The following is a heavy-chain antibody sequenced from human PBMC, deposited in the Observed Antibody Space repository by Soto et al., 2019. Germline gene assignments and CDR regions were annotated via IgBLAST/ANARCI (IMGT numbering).Heavy chain of an antibody. CDR3: VYSGYDFFTQGWYYFDY. CDR1: GGSISSYY. CDR2: IYYSGST. Sequence: SETLSLTCTVFGGSISSYYWSWIRQPPGKGLEWIGYIYYSGSTNYNPSLKSRVTISVDTSKNQFSLKLSSVTAADTAVYYCVYSGYDFFTQGWYYFDYWGQGTLVTVSS. V-gene: IGHV4-59*01. D-gene: IGHD5-12*01. J-gene: IGHJ4*02.